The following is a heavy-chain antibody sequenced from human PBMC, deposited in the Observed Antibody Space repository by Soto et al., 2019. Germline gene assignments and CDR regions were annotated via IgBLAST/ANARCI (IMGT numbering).Heavy chain of an antibody. CDR1: GGSISSYY. J-gene: IGHJ4*02. CDR3: ASMGYHYGSGSYPLDY. Sequence: QVQLQESGPGLVKPSETLSLTCTVSGGSISSYYWTWIRQPPGKGLEWIGFMYNSGSTHYNPSLKSRVTISPDTSKNQFSLNLRSVTAADTAVYYCASMGYHYGSGSYPLDYWGQGTLVTVSS. CDR2: MYNSGST. D-gene: IGHD3-10*01. V-gene: IGHV4-59*08.